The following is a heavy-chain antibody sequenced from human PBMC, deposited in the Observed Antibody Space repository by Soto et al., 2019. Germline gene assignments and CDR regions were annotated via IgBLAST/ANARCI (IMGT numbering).Heavy chain of an antibody. CDR3: AKASGESYPESRVFDQ. J-gene: IGHJ4*02. CDR2: IINTGGDT. Sequence: QSGGSLRLSCVVSGLTFSRYAMSWVRQAPGKGLEWVSAIINTGGDTLYADSVKARFTISRDNFKNTLYLQMNSLRAEDAAIYYCAKASGESYPESRVFDQWGQGTRVTVSS. CDR1: GLTFSRYA. D-gene: IGHD1-26*01. V-gene: IGHV3-23*01.